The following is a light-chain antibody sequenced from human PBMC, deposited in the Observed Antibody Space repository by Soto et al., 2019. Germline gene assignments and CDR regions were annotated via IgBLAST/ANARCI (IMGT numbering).Light chain of an antibody. CDR3: QQYNNWPLT. CDR2: GAS. V-gene: IGKV3-15*01. CDR1: QSVNRN. J-gene: IGKJ4*01. Sequence: IVMTQSPATLSVSPGERATLSCRATQSVNRNLAWYQQKPGQGPRLLIFGASTRATGIPARFSGSGSGTEFTLTIDSLESEDFAIYYCQQYNNWPLTFGGGTQVEIK.